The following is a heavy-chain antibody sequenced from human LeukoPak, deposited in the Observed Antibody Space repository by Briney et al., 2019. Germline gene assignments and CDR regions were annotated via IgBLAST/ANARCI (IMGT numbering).Heavy chain of an antibody. CDR3: AKDMSGSGSCPGGGTFDY. CDR1: GFTFEDYA. J-gene: IGHJ4*02. D-gene: IGHD1-26*01. CDR2: ISWNSGSI. V-gene: IGHV3-9*01. Sequence: GGSLRLSCAAAGFTFEDYAMHWVRQAPGKGLEWVSGISWNSGSIGYADSVRGRFTISRDNAKNSLYLQMNSLRAEDTALYYCAKDMSGSGSCPGGGTFDYWGQGTLVTVSS.